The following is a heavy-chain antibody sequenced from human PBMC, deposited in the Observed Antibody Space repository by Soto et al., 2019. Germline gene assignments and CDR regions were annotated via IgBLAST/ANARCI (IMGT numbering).Heavy chain of an antibody. V-gene: IGHV4-38-2*02. CDR1: GYSISSGYH. CDR3: ARQDRVVAEGRWFDP. J-gene: IGHJ5*02. CDR2: VHYSGNT. D-gene: IGHD2-15*01. Sequence: PSETLSLTCTVSGYSISSGYHWPWIRQPPGKGLEWLGSVHYSGNTYYNPSLKSRLTISVDKSKNQFSLNLSSVTAADTAVYYCARQDRVVAEGRWFDPWGQGTLVTVS.